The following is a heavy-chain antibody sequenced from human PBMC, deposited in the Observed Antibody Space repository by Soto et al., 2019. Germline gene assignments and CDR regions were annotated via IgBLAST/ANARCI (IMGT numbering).Heavy chain of an antibody. V-gene: IGHV5-51*03. Sequence: GAALKICYKGSGDLFPSYCIGWVRQMLGKELEWMGIIYPGDSDTRYSPSFQGQVTISADKSISTAYLQWSSLKASDTAMYYCARVGSRVVVPGAQPCGTEGWGQ. D-gene: IGHD2-2*01. J-gene: IGHJ6*02. CDR3: ARVGSRVVVPGAQPCGTEG. CDR2: IYPGDSDT. CDR1: GDLFPSYC.